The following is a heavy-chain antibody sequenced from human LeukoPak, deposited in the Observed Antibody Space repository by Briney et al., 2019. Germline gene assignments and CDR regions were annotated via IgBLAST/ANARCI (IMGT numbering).Heavy chain of an antibody. D-gene: IGHD2-15*01. CDR3: SCHSIAYYYYGMDV. CDR2: FDPEDGET. V-gene: IGHV1-24*01. CDR1: GYTFTGYY. Sequence: ASVKVSCKASGYTFTGYYMHWVRQAPGQGLEWMGGFDPEDGETIYAQKFQGRVTMTEDTSTDIAYMELSSLRSEDTAVYYCSCHSIAYYYYGMDVWGQGTTVTVSS. J-gene: IGHJ6*02.